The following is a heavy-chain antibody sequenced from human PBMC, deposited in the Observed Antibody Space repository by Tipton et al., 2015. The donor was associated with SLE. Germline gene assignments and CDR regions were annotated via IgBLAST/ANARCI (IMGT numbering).Heavy chain of an antibody. Sequence: TLSLTCTVSGGPISSSSYYWGWIRQPPGKGLEWIGSVYYSGRTYYNPSLKSRVTISVDTSKNHFSLKLSSVTAADTAVYYCASRVAAAARRAFDIWGQGTMVTVSS. J-gene: IGHJ3*02. CDR2: VYYSGRT. V-gene: IGHV4-39*07. CDR1: GGPISSSSYY. D-gene: IGHD6-13*01. CDR3: ASRVAAAARRAFDI.